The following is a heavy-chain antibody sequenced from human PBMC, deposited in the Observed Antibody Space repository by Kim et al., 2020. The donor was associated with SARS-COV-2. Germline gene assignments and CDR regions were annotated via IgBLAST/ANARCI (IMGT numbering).Heavy chain of an antibody. CDR2: ISWNSGSI. CDR3: AKDSSYSSRGRYYYYYGMDV. Sequence: GGSLRLSCAAPGFTFDDYAMHWVRQAPGKGLEWVPGISWNSGSIGYADSVKGRFTISRDNAKNSLYLQMNSLRAEDTALYYCAKDSSYSSRGRYYYYYGMDVWGQGTTVTVSS. J-gene: IGHJ6*02. D-gene: IGHD6-13*01. V-gene: IGHV3-9*01. CDR1: GFTFDDYA.